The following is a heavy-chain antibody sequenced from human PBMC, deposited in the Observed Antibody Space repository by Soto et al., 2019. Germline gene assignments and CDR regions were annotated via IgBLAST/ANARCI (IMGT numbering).Heavy chain of an antibody. Sequence: QITLKESGPTLVKPTQTLTLTCTFPGFSFSSIGEGVGWIRQPPGKALEWLALIYWDDDKRYSPSLKSRLTSTKDTSKTQVALTMTNMDPVDTATYYCVQSRCGGDCLQSYSSHSYYGLDVWGQGTTVTVSS. CDR2: IYWDDDK. J-gene: IGHJ6*02. D-gene: IGHD2-21*02. V-gene: IGHV2-5*02. CDR3: VQSRCGGDCLQSYSSHSYYGLDV. CDR1: GFSFSSIGEG.